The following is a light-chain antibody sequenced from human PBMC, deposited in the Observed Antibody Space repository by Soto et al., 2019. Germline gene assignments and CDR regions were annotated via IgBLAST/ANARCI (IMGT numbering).Light chain of an antibody. CDR1: QSVSSN. J-gene: IGKJ1*01. Sequence: EIVMTQSPATLSVSPGERATLSCRASQSVSSNLAWYQQQHGQAPSLLIYGASTRATGITARFSGSGSGTEFSLTISSLQSADFAVYYCQQYNNWSPWTFGQGTKVEIK. CDR3: QQYNNWSPWT. V-gene: IGKV3-15*01. CDR2: GAS.